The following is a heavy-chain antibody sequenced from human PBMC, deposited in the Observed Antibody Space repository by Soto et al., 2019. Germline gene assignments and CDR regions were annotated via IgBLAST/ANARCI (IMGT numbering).Heavy chain of an antibody. D-gene: IGHD3-3*01. CDR3: SRMEWLRQKTNWFDP. CDR2: IYYSGST. V-gene: IGHV4-39*01. CDR1: DGSISSSSYY. J-gene: IGHJ5*02. Sequence: TLSLTFTVSDGSISSSSYYWGWIRQLLVQGLEWLGRIYYSGSTYYNPSLQSRVTISVDTSKNQFSLKLSSVTAADTAVYYCSRMEWLRQKTNWFDPWGQG.